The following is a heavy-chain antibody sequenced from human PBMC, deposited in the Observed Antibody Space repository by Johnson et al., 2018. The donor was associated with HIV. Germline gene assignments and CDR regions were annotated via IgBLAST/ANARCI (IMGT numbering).Heavy chain of an antibody. CDR3: AARGSGSYYVLLGAFDI. D-gene: IGHD1-26*01. J-gene: IGHJ3*02. CDR1: GFTFSSYG. Sequence: QVQLVESGGGVVQPGRSLRLSCVVSGFTFSSYGMHWVRQAPGKGLEWVAVIWYDGSIKYYANSVKGRFTIPSDNYKNTLYLQMNSLRAGDTAVYYCAARGSGSYYVLLGAFDIWGQGTMVTVSS. V-gene: IGHV3-33*01. CDR2: IWYDGSIK.